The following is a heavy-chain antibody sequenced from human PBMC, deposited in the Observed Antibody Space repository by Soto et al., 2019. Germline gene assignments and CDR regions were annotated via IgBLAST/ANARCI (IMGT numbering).Heavy chain of an antibody. CDR3: AVDRMITFGGVIGSRGMDV. Sequence: GASVKVSCKASGYTFTGYRMNWVRQAPGQGLEWMGWINPNSGGTNYAQKFQGRVTMTRDTSISTAYMELRRLRSDDTAVYYCAVDRMITFGGVIGSRGMDVWGQVTMVTVSS. CDR1: GYTFTGYR. V-gene: IGHV1-2*02. D-gene: IGHD3-16*01. J-gene: IGHJ6*02. CDR2: INPNSGGT.